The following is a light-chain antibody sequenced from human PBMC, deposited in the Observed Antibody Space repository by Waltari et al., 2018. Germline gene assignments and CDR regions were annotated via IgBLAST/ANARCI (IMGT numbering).Light chain of an antibody. Sequence: IQLTQSPSSLSASVGDRVTITCRASQGISTYLAWYQQKPGKAPTLLIYAASTLQNGGPSRFSGSGSGTDFTLTISSLQPEDFATYYCQQLNSDPWMFGQGTKVEIK. J-gene: IGKJ1*01. V-gene: IGKV1-9*01. CDR1: QGISTY. CDR3: QQLNSDPWM. CDR2: AAS.